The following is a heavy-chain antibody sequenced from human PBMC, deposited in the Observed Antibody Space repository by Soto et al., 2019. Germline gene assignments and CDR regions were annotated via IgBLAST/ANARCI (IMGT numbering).Heavy chain of an antibody. V-gene: IGHV1-2*02. Sequence: QLQLVQSGAEVKKPGASVKVSCKASGYTFTDYYMHWVRQAPGQGLEWMGWINPGSGGTNFAQKFKGSFTMTRDTTSSTAYMEVSILTTIFPAVYYCARGVGSRWFDAWGQVTLVTVSS. CDR1: GYTFTDYY. J-gene: IGHJ5*02. D-gene: IGHD6-25*01. CDR2: INPGSGGT. CDR3: ARGVGSRWFDA.